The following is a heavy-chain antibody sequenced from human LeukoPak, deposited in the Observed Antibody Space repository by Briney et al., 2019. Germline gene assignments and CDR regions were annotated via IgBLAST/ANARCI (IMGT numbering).Heavy chain of an antibody. Sequence: SETLSLTCSVSGGSISSGDYYWSWIRQPPGKGLEWIGHIYYSGTTDYNPTLRSRVPISVDTSKNQFSLKLSSVTAADTAVYYCARDRYFIGFDYWGQGTLVTVSS. CDR1: GGSISSGDYY. V-gene: IGHV4-30-4*01. CDR3: ARDRYFIGFDY. D-gene: IGHD3-9*01. J-gene: IGHJ4*02. CDR2: IYYSGTT.